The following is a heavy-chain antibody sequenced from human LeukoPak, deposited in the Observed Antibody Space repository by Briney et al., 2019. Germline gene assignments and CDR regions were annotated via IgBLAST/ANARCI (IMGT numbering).Heavy chain of an antibody. CDR3: ARDIFRSGSSNWFDP. J-gene: IGHJ5*02. CDR2: IYTSGST. CDR1: GGSISSYY. V-gene: IGHV4-4*07. Sequence: NPSETLSLTCTVSGGSISSYYWSWIRQPAGKGLEWIGRIYTSGSTNYNPSLKSRVTMSVDTSKNQFSLKLSSVTAADTAVYYCARDIFRSGSSNWFDPWGQGTLVTVSS. D-gene: IGHD3-3*01.